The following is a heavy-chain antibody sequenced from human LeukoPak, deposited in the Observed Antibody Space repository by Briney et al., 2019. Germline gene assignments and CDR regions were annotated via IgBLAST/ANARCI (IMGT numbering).Heavy chain of an antibody. J-gene: IGHJ4*02. CDR3: VPDSLSTMVMKC. Sequence: GGSLRLSCVASGFSFSTYTLNWVRQAPGPGREWVSSITTTGSYNYYLASVKGRFTISRDNANSSVYLQMNSLRAEDTAVYYCVPDSLSTMVMKCWGQGTLVSVSS. CDR2: ITTTGSYN. V-gene: IGHV3-21*01. D-gene: IGHD4-23*01. CDR1: GFSFSTYT.